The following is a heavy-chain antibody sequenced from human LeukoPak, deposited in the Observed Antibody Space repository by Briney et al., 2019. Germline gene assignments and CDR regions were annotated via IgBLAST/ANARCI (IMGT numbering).Heavy chain of an antibody. Sequence: PGGSPRLSCAASGFTFSSYSMNWVRQAPGKGLEWVSYISSSSSTIYYADSVKGRFTISRDNAKNSLYLQMNSLRAEDTAVYYCARVHVGITMVRGVEKSYYYMDVWGKGTTVTVSS. CDR1: GFTFSSYS. V-gene: IGHV3-48*01. CDR3: ARVHVGITMVRGVEKSYYYMDV. D-gene: IGHD3-10*01. CDR2: ISSSSSTI. J-gene: IGHJ6*03.